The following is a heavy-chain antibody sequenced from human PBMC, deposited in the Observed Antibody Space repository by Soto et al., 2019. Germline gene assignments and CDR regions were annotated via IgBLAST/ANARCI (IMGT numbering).Heavy chain of an antibody. CDR2: INWNGIST. J-gene: IGHJ6*02. V-gene: IGHV3-20*04. CDR3: ARAFRTNYYYYYGKDV. CDR1: GFTFGDFA. Sequence: SLRLSCAVSGFTFGDFAMSWVRQAPGKGLELVSGINWNGISTSYRDSVKGRFIISRDDAQNSLYLQMNSLRAEDTAVYYCARAFRTNYYYYYGKDVWGQGTTVTVSS.